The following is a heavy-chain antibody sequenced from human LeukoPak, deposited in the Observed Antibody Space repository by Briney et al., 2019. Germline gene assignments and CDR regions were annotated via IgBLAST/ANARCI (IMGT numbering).Heavy chain of an antibody. CDR2: IIPIFGTA. CDR3: ARDPDYDFWSGYYS. Sequence: ASVKVSCKASGGTFSSYAISWVRQAPGQGLEWMGGIIPIFGTANYPQKFQGRVTITADESTSTAYMELSSLRSEDTAVYYCARDPDYDFWSGYYSWGQGTLVTVSS. J-gene: IGHJ4*02. V-gene: IGHV1-69*01. CDR1: GGTFSSYA. D-gene: IGHD3-3*01.